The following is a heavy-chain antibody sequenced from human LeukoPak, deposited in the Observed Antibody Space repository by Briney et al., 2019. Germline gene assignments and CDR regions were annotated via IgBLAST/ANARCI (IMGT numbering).Heavy chain of an antibody. J-gene: IGHJ4*02. CDR2: IYYSGST. CDR3: RVAGTVFFSDFDY. V-gene: IGHV4-59*05. CDR1: GGSISSYY. Sequence: SETLSLTCTVSGGSISSYYWSWIRQPPGKGLEWIGSIYYSGSTYYNPSLKSRVTTSVDTSKNQFSLKLSSVTAADTAVYYCRVAGTVFFSDFDYWGQGTLVTVSS. D-gene: IGHD6-19*01.